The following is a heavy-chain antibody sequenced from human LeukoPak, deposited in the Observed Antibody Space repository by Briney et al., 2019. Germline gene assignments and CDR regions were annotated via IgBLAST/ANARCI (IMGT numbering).Heavy chain of an antibody. V-gene: IGHV3-23*01. J-gene: IGHJ4*02. CDR1: GFTFSSYA. D-gene: IGHD6-19*01. CDR3: AKDSSFSQWLVILGYFDY. Sequence: GGSLRLSCAASGFTFSSYAMSWVRQAPGKGLEWVSAISGSGGSTYYADSVKGRFTISRDNSKNTLYLQMNSLRAEDTAVYYCAKDSSFSQWLVILGYFDYWGQGTLVTVSS. CDR2: ISGSGGST.